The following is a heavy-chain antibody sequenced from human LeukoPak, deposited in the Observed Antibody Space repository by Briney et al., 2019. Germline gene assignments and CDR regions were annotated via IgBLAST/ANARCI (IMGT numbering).Heavy chain of an antibody. CDR3: AIDAWELPLDAFDI. CDR1: GFTFSNYA. Sequence: GRSLRLSCAASGFTFSNYAMHWVRQAPGKGLEWVAVISYDGRNKYYADSVKGRFTISRDNSKNSLYLQMNSLRDEDTAVYYCAIDAWELPLDAFDIWGQGTMVTVSS. J-gene: IGHJ3*02. CDR2: ISYDGRNK. V-gene: IGHV3-30*04. D-gene: IGHD1-26*01.